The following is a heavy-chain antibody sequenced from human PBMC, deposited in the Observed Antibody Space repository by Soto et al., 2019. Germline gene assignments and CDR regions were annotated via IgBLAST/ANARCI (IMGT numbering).Heavy chain of an antibody. CDR3: ARDWLDDDFWNVFDY. CDR1: GYTFTSYG. CDR2: ISAYNGNT. J-gene: IGHJ4*02. D-gene: IGHD3-3*01. Sequence: SVNVSCKASGYTFTSYGISWVRQAPGQGLEWMGWISAYNGNTNYAQKLQGRVTMTTDTSTSTAYMELRSLRSDDTAVYYCARDWLDDDFWNVFDYWGQGTVVTVSS. V-gene: IGHV1-18*01.